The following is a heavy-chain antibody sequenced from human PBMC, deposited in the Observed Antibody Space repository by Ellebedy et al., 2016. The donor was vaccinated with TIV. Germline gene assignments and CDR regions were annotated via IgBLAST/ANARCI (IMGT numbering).Heavy chain of an antibody. CDR2: IYYSGST. V-gene: IGHV4-31*09. Sequence: SETLSLTXTVSGGSISSGGYYWSWIRQHPGKGLEWIGYIYYSGSTYYNPSLKSRVTISVDTSKNQFSLKLSSVTAADTAVYYCSSYGGNSGWFDPWGQGTLVTVSS. CDR1: GGSISSGGYY. D-gene: IGHD4-23*01. J-gene: IGHJ5*02. CDR3: SSYGGNSGWFDP.